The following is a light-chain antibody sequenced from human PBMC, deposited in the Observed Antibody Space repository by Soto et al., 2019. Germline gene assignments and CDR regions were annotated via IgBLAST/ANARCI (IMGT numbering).Light chain of an antibody. CDR1: SSNIATNT. Sequence: QSVLTQPHSASGTPGQRVTISCSGSSSNIATNTVNWYRQLPGTAPKLLIYTNDQRPSGVPDRFSGSKSGTSASLAISGLQSEDEADYYCATWDDSLNVWVFGGGTKLTVL. CDR3: ATWDDSLNVWV. J-gene: IGLJ3*02. CDR2: TND. V-gene: IGLV1-44*01.